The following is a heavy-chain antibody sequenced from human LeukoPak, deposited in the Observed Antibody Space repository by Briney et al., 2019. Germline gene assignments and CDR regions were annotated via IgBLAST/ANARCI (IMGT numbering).Heavy chain of an antibody. CDR3: ARGSVVGAPTSDY. CDR2: IYYSGST. V-gene: IGHV4-59*12. CDR1: GGSISSYY. J-gene: IGHJ4*02. Sequence: SETLSLTCTVSGGSISSYYWSWIRQPPGKGLEWIGYIYYSGSTNYNPSLKSRVTISVDTSKNQFSLKLSSVTAADTAVYYCARGSVVGAPTSDYWGQGTLVTVSS. D-gene: IGHD1-26*01.